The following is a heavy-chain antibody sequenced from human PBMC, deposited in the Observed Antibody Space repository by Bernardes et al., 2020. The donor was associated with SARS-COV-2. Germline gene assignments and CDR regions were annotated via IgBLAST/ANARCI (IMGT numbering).Heavy chain of an antibody. Sequence: ASVKVSCRASGYIFTNFGISWLRQAPGQGLEWMGRISVYNSITSYGQKFQGRVTMTTDTSTNTAYMELRSLTSDDTAVYYCAKESGGVQDCWGQGTPVTVSS. CDR3: AKESGGVQDC. CDR1: GYIFTNFG. D-gene: IGHD2-8*02. J-gene: IGHJ4*02. CDR2: ISVYNSIT. V-gene: IGHV1-18*04.